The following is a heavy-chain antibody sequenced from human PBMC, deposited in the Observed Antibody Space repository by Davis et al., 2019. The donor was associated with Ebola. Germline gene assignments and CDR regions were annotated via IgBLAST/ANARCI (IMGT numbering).Heavy chain of an antibody. CDR1: GGSISGYH. Sequence: SETLSLTCTVSGGSISGYHWNWIRQPPGKGLEWIGYVHYTGSTNYNPSLKSRVTISVDTSKNQFSLKLTSVTAADTAVYYCARARGSGYYFGSSWFDPWGQGTLVTVSS. CDR3: ARARGSGYYFGSSWFDP. J-gene: IGHJ5*02. V-gene: IGHV4-59*08. CDR2: VHYTGST. D-gene: IGHD3-22*01.